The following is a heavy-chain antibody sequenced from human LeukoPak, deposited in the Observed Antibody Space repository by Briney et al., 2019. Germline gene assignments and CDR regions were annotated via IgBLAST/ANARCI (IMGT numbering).Heavy chain of an antibody. J-gene: IGHJ3*02. V-gene: IGHV3-48*01. CDR2: ISSSSSTM. D-gene: IGHD1-26*01. CDR1: GFTFSSYE. Sequence: GGSLRLSCAASGFTFSSYEMNWVRQAPGKGLEWVSYISSSSSTMYYADSVKGRFTISRDNAKNSLYLQMNSLRAEDTAVYYCARGSRTGSSGAFDIWGQGTMVTVSS. CDR3: ARGSRTGSSGAFDI.